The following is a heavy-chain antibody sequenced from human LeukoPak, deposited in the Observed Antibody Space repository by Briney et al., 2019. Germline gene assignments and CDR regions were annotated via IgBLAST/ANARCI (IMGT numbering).Heavy chain of an antibody. D-gene: IGHD1-26*01. CDR3: AKDKMGSYRHFQH. CDR2: IYSAGTT. Sequence: PGGSLRLSCAAAGLSVSDSYLTWVRQTPGKGLEWVSVIYSAGTTYFADSVKGRFTVYRDTSKNTLDLQMDSLRVDDTAVYFCAKDKMGSYRHFQHWGQGTLVTVSS. V-gene: IGHV3-53*01. CDR1: GLSVSDSY. J-gene: IGHJ1*01.